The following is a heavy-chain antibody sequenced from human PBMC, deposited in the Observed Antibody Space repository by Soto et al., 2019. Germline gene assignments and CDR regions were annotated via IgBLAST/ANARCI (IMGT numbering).Heavy chain of an antibody. CDR3: AKSYDLWSPYLSFGDQRDP. D-gene: IGHD3-3*01. J-gene: IGHJ5*02. V-gene: IGHV3-30*16. CDR2: LSTDGSTP. Sequence: GGSLRLSCAASGFIFGSYAMNWVRQVPGRGPEWVAVLSTDGSTPYYADSVRGRFTISRDNSKNTLFLQMNSLRPEDTAIYFCAKSYDLWSPYLSFGDQRDPWGQGTLVTVSS. CDR1: GFIFGSYA.